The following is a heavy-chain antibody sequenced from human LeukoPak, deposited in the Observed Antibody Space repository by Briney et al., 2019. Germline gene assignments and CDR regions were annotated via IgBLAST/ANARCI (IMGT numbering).Heavy chain of an antibody. CDR3: ARDAAYFDY. Sequence: GRSLRLSCAASGFTFSSYAMHWVRQAPGKGLEWVAVISYDGSNKYYADSVKGRFTISRDNSKNTLYLQMNSLRAEDTAVYYCARDAAYFDYWGQGTLVTVSS. CDR2: ISYDGSNK. CDR1: GFTFSSYA. V-gene: IGHV3-30-3*01. J-gene: IGHJ4*02.